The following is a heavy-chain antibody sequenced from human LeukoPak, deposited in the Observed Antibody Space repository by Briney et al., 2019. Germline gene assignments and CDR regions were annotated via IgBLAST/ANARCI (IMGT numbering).Heavy chain of an antibody. J-gene: IGHJ4*02. Sequence: GGCLRLSCTASGCTFSNYAMQWVRPAPGRGLAWVAVTSSDGSDTFYADSVKGRFTISRDTSKNTLSLQMNSLRAEDTAVYYCAKAGTGAFDYWGQGTLVIVSS. D-gene: IGHD3/OR15-3a*01. CDR3: AKAGTGAFDY. CDR1: GCTFSNYA. V-gene: IGHV3-30-3*01. CDR2: TSSDGSDT.